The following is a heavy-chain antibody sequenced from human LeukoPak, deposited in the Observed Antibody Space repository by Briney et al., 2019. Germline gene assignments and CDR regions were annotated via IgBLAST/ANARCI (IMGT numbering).Heavy chain of an antibody. CDR2: IYYDGSNK. J-gene: IGHJ3*02. CDR1: GFTFSTYS. V-gene: IGHV3-30*02. D-gene: IGHD3-10*01. CDR3: ATGNAITLIRGVQAFGI. Sequence: GGSLRLSCAASGFTFSTYSMNWVRQAPGKGLEWVTFIYYDGSNKDYADSVKGRFTISRDNSKNTLYLQMNRLRTEDTAVYYCATGNAITLIRGVQAFGIWGQGTLVTVSS.